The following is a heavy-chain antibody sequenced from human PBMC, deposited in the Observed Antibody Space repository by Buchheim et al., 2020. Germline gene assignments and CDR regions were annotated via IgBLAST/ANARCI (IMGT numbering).Heavy chain of an antibody. CDR1: GFTFSHYA. Sequence: EVQLLESGGDLVQPGGSLGLSCAASGFTFSHYAMSWVRQAPGKGLEWVSIISDSGTSTYYADSVKGRFTISRDNSKNTLSLQMSSLRAEDTAVYYCARRDYGSKAYFFDFWGQGTL. D-gene: IGHD4-23*01. V-gene: IGHV3-23*01. CDR3: ARRDYGSKAYFFDF. J-gene: IGHJ4*02. CDR2: ISDSGTST.